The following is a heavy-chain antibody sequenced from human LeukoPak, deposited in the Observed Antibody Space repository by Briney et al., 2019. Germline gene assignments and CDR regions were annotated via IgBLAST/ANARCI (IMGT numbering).Heavy chain of an antibody. CDR2: IYYSGST. CDR3: ASTSVTFDI. D-gene: IGHD4-11*01. CDR1: GGSTSSYY. Sequence: PSETLSLTCSVSGGSTSSYYWSWIRQPPGKQLEWIGYIYYSGSTNYNPSLKSRVTISIDTSKNQFSLKLTSVTAADTAVYYCASTSVTFDIWGQGTMVTVSS. V-gene: IGHV4-59*08. J-gene: IGHJ3*02.